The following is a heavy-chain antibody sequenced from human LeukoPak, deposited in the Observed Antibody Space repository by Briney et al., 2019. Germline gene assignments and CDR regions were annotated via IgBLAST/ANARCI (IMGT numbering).Heavy chain of an antibody. CDR2: IWYDGSNK. D-gene: IGHD5-18*01. J-gene: IGHJ4*02. CDR1: GFTFSSYG. CDR3: AGGYSYGRGVDY. V-gene: IGHV3-33*01. Sequence: GGSLRLSCAASGFTFSSYGMHWVRQAPGKGLEWVAVIWYDGSNKYYADSVKGRFTISRDNSKNTLYPQMNSLRAEDTAVYYCAGGYSYGRGVDYWGQGTLVTVSS.